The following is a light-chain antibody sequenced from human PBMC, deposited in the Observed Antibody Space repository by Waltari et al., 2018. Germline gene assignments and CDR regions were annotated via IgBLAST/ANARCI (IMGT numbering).Light chain of an antibody. V-gene: IGKV3-20*01. CDR2: DAS. Sequence: EIVLTQSPGTLSLSPGERATLSCRASQSVSGTLAWYQQKPGQAPRLLIYDASTRATGIADRFSGSGSGTDFSLTISRLEPEDFAVYYCQKYGRLPATFGQGTKVEIK. CDR1: QSVSGT. CDR3: QKYGRLPAT. J-gene: IGKJ1*01.